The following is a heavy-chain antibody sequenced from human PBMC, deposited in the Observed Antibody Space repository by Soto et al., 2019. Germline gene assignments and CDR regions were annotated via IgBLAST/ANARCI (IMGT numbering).Heavy chain of an antibody. J-gene: IGHJ5*02. CDR3: ATAEPRIAALFNWFDP. CDR1: GYTFTSYG. D-gene: IGHD6-13*01. CDR2: ISAYNGDT. Sequence: FKASGYTFTSYGISWVRQAPGQGLEWMGWISAYNGDTNYARKLQGRVTMTTDTSTSTAYMELRSLRSDDTAVYYCATAEPRIAALFNWFDPWGQGTLVTVSS. V-gene: IGHV1-18*01.